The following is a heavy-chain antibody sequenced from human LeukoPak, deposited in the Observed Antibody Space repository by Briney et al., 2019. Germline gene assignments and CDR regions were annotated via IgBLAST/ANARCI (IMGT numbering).Heavy chain of an antibody. CDR1: GGSIRSYY. D-gene: IGHD5-24*01. J-gene: IGHJ4*02. Sequence: SETLSLTCTVSGGSIRSYYWSWIRQPPGKGLEWIGYIYYSGSTYYNPSLKSRVTISVDTSKNQFSLKLSSVTAADTAVYYCARGVRWLQLSYFDYWGQGTLVTVSS. CDR3: ARGVRWLQLSYFDY. CDR2: IYYSGST. V-gene: IGHV4-59*12.